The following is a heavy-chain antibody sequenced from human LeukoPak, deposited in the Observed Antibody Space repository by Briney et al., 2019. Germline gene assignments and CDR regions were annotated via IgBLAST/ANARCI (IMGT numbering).Heavy chain of an antibody. Sequence: SSETLSLTCTVYGGSFSGYYWSWIRQPPGKGLEWIGEINHSGSTNYNPSLKSRVTISVDTSKNQFSLKLSSVTAADTAVYYCARETVLRFLEWLSPSRGYNWFDPWGQGTLVTVPS. CDR2: INHSGST. V-gene: IGHV4-34*01. D-gene: IGHD3-3*01. CDR3: ARETVLRFLEWLSPSRGYNWFDP. J-gene: IGHJ5*02. CDR1: GGSFSGYY.